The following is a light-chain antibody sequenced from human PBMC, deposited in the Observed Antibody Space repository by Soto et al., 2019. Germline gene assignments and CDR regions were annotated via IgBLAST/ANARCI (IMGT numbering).Light chain of an antibody. CDR3: QQRSNWPPIT. CDR1: QSVSSY. CDR2: DAS. J-gene: IGKJ5*01. V-gene: IGKV3-11*01. Sequence: EILLTQSPGTLSSSPGERATLSCRASQSVSSYLAWYQQKPGQAPRLLIYDASNRATGIPARFSGGGSGTDFTLTIDNLEPEDFAIYYCQQRSNWPPITFGQGTRLEI.